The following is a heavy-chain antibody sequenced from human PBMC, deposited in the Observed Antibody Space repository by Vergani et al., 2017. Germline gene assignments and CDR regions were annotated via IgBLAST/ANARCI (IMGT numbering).Heavy chain of an antibody. D-gene: IGHD5-24*01. J-gene: IGHJ4*02. V-gene: IGHV3-33*06. CDR1: GFDFKNFG. CDR3: AKGGDQRWLQLRSSAEKGY. Sequence: QVQVVESGGGVVQPGKSLRLACTASGFDFKNFGMQWVRQAPGKGLEWVAVIWFDGSKTYYADSVKGRFTISRDNSKNTLYLQMNSLRAEDTAVYYCAKGGDQRWLQLRSSAEKGYWGQGTLVTVSS. CDR2: IWFDGSKT.